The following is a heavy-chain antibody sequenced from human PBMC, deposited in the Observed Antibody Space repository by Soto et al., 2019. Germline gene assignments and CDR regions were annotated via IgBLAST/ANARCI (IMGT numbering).Heavy chain of an antibody. D-gene: IGHD1-26*01. CDR1: GGFIRGYY. CDR3: ASLLGATRGI. J-gene: IGHJ3*02. CDR2: IYDSGST. V-gene: IGHV4-59*08. Sequence: SETLSLTCTVSGGFIRGYYWSWIRQPPGKGLEWIGYIYDSGSTNYNPSLKSRVTISVDTSKNQFSLKLSSVTAADTAVYYCASLLGATRGIWGQGTMVTVSS.